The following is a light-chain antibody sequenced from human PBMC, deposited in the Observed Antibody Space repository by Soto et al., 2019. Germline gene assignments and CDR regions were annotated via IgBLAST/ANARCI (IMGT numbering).Light chain of an antibody. CDR3: QQSYSTPT. J-gene: IGKJ3*01. CDR1: QSISTY. V-gene: IGKV1-39*01. CDR2: GAS. Sequence: DIQMTQSPSSLSASVGDRVTITCRASQSISTYLTWYQQKPGKAPELLIYGASTLQSGVPSRFSGSGSGTDFTLTISSLQPEDFATYYCQQSYSTPTFGPGTKADIK.